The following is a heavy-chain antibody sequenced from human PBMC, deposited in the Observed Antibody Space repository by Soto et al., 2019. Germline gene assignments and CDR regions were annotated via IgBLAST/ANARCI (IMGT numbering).Heavy chain of an antibody. Sequence: QVQLVESGGVVVQPGRSLRLSCAASGFTFSTYGMHWFRQAPGTWLEWVAVIWYDGSHKDYADSVKGRFTISRDNSKNTRYLQMTSLRVEDTGVYYCARAVGPFDYWGQGTLVAVSS. CDR3: ARAVGPFDY. V-gene: IGHV3-33*01. J-gene: IGHJ4*02. D-gene: IGHD1-26*01. CDR2: IWYDGSHK. CDR1: GFTFSTYG.